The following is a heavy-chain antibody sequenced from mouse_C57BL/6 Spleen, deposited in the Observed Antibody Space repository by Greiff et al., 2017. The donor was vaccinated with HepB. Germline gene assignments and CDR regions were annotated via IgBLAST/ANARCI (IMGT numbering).Heavy chain of an antibody. CDR3: ARDLDGYYGYFDV. V-gene: IGHV5-16*01. D-gene: IGHD2-3*01. CDR1: GFTFSDYY. Sequence: EVHLVESEGGLVQPGSSMKLSCTASGFTFSDYYMAWVRQVPEKGLEWVANINYDGSSTYYLDSLKSRFIISRDNAKNILYLQMSSLKSEDTATYYCARDLDGYYGYFDVWGTGTTVTVSS. J-gene: IGHJ1*03. CDR2: INYDGSST.